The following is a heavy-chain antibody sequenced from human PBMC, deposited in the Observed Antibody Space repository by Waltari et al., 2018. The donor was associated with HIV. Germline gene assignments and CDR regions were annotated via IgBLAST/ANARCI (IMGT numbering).Heavy chain of an antibody. D-gene: IGHD3-22*01. Sequence: QVRLQESGPGLVKPSETLSLTCSVSASSINSRYYWGWIRQAPVKGREWIGSIYRTGTTYHNPALKSRVSISPNMSTNQFSLKLTSGTAADTAVYYCARDQDYYDSSGYTCYAFDPWGQGTMVIVSS. V-gene: IGHV4-38-2*02. CDR2: IYRTGTT. CDR3: ARDQDYYDSSGYTCYAFDP. CDR1: ASSINSRYY. J-gene: IGHJ3*01.